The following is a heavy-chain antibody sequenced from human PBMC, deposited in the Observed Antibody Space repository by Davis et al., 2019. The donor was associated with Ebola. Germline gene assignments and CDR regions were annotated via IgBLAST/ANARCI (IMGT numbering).Heavy chain of an antibody. Sequence: GGSLRLSCAASGFTFDDYAMHWVRQPPGKGLECVSLINGDGTLTYYADSVKGRFTISRDSSKNSLYLHMNSLTSDDTALYYCGKADCGGDCRVVDFWGQGTRVTVSA. J-gene: IGHJ4*02. CDR2: INGDGTLT. V-gene: IGHV3-43*02. D-gene: IGHD2-21*02. CDR3: GKADCGGDCRVVDF. CDR1: GFTFDDYA.